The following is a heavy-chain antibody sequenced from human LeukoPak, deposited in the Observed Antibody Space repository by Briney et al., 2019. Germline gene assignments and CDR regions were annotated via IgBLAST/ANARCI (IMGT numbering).Heavy chain of an antibody. Sequence: ASVKVSCKTSGYTFTGHYMHWVRQAPGQGLEWMGWINPNSGGTNYAQKFQGRVTMTRDTSISTAYMELSRLRSDDTAVYYCARGLAVAPSGVDYWGQGTLVTVSS. D-gene: IGHD6-19*01. V-gene: IGHV1-2*02. CDR3: ARGLAVAPSGVDY. CDR2: INPNSGGT. J-gene: IGHJ4*02. CDR1: GYTFTGHY.